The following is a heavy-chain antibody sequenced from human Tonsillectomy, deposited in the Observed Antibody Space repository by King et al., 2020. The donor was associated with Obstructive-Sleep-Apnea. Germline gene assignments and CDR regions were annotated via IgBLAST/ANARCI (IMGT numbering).Heavy chain of an antibody. J-gene: IGHJ5*02. Sequence: VQLVESGGGVVQPGRSLRLSCAASGFTFSNYGMHWVRQAPGEGLEWGAIISYDGSDKYYADSLKGRFTISRDNSKSTLYLQMNSLRPEDTAIYYCGGYNWFDPWGQGTLVTVSS. D-gene: IGHD6-13*01. V-gene: IGHV3-30*03. CDR1: GFTFSNYG. CDR2: ISYDGSDK. CDR3: GGYNWFDP.